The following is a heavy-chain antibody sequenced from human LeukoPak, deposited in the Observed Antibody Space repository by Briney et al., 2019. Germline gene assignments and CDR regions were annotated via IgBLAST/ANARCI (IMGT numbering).Heavy chain of an antibody. CDR1: GFTFSSYG. V-gene: IGHV3-30*18. CDR2: ISYDGSNK. CDR3: AKGRDSYAILDY. D-gene: IGHD2-8*01. J-gene: IGHJ4*02. Sequence: GGSLRLSCAASGFTFSSYGMHWVRQAPGKGLEWVAVISYDGSNKYYADSVKGRFTISRDNSKNTLYLHMNSLRAEDTAVYYCAKGRDSYAILDYWGQGTLVTVSS.